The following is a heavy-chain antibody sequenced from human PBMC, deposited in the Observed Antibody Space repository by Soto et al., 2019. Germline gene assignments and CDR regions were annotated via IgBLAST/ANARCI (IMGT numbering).Heavy chain of an antibody. D-gene: IGHD2-21*02. CDR2: ISAYNGNT. Sequence: GASVKVSCKASGYTFTSYGISWVRQAPGQGLEWMGWISAYNGNTNYAQKLQGRATITTDTSTSTAYMELSSLRSEDTAVYYCARESLCGGDCYFDYWGQGTLVTVSS. J-gene: IGHJ4*02. CDR3: ARESLCGGDCYFDY. CDR1: GYTFTSYG. V-gene: IGHV1-18*01.